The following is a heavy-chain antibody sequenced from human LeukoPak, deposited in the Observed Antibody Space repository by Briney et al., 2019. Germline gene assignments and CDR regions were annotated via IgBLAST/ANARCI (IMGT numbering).Heavy chain of an antibody. CDR1: GFTFSDYY. V-gene: IGHV3-11*01. J-gene: IGHJ5*01. CDR2: ISSNGNTM. Sequence: PGGSLRLSCAASGFTFSDYYMSWIRQAPGKGLEWVSYISSNGNTMYYADSVKGRFTISRANAKNSLYLQMNSLRADDTAVYYCVRFVSAATAGRSTWFDSWGQGTLVTVSS. CDR3: VRFVSAATAGRSTWFDS. D-gene: IGHD6-13*01.